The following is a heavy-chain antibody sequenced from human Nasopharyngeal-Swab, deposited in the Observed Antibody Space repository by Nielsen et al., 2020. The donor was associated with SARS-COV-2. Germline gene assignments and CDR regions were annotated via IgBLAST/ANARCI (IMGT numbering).Heavy chain of an antibody. CDR2: ISGSGGST. D-gene: IGHD6-19*01. V-gene: IGHV3-23*01. J-gene: IGHJ4*02. CDR3: AKVPSGWYSALWY. CDR1: GFTFSSYA. Sequence: GESLKISCAASGFTFSSYAMSWVRQAPGKGLEWVSAISGSGGSTYYADSVKGRFTISRDNSKNTLYLQMNSLRAGDTAVYYCAKVPSGWYSALWYWGQGTLVTVSS.